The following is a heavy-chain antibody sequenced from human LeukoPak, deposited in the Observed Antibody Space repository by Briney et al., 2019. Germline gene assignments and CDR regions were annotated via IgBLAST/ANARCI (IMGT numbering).Heavy chain of an antibody. Sequence: GGSLRLSCAASGFSFSNAWMSWVRQAPGKGLEWVGRIKSNTDGGTTDYAAPVKGRFSSSRDDSKNTLYLQMNSLRAEDTAVYYCARASVAGWYYFDCWGQGILVTVSS. CDR1: GFSFSNAW. V-gene: IGHV3-15*01. CDR2: IKSNTDGGTT. D-gene: IGHD6-19*01. J-gene: IGHJ4*02. CDR3: ARASVAGWYYFDC.